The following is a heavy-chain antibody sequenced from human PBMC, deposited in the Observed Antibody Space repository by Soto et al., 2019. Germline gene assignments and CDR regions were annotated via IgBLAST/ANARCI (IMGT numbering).Heavy chain of an antibody. Sequence: QVQLMESGGGVVQPGKYLRLSCVGSGFTFSSYGMPWVRQAPGKGLEWVAGISYDGTKKYYGDSVKGRFSISRDNSRQTVYLQMDSLRAEDTAVYYCAKVGSIAVYHYHYALDVWGHGTTVTVSS. CDR3: AKVGSIAVYHYHYALDV. J-gene: IGHJ6*02. V-gene: IGHV3-30*18. CDR2: ISYDGTKK. CDR1: GFTFSSYG. D-gene: IGHD6-6*01.